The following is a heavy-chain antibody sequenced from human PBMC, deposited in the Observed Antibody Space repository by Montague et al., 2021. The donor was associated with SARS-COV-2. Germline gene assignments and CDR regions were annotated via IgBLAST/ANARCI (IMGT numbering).Heavy chain of an antibody. D-gene: IGHD2-2*01. Sequence: SETLSLTCTVSGGSISSSSYYWGWIRQPPGKGLEWIGSIYYSGSTYYNPSLKSRVTMSVDTSKNQFSPKLSSVTAADTAVYYCARDKAEYIVVVPAVPLAYGMDVWGQGTTVTVSS. CDR2: IYYSGST. CDR3: ARDKAEYIVVVPAVPLAYGMDV. J-gene: IGHJ6*02. V-gene: IGHV4-39*07. CDR1: GGSISSSSYY.